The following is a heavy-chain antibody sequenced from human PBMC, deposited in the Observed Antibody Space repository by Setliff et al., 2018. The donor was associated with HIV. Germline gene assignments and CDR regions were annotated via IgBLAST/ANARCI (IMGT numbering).Heavy chain of an antibody. CDR2: IVPIFGEP. CDR1: GGTFSSYA. CDR3: VRGYSYGDPNSWFDP. J-gene: IGHJ5*02. Sequence: GASVKVSCKASGGTFSSYAITWVRQAPGQGLEWMGGIVPIFGEPIYSQNFQGRVTITADGSTSTVHMDLRSLRTEDTAIYYCVRGYSYGDPNSWFDPWGQGTLVTVSS. V-gene: IGHV1-69*13. D-gene: IGHD5-18*01.